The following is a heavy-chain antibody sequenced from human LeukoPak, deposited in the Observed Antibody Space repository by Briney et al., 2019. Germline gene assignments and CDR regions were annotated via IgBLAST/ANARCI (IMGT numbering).Heavy chain of an antibody. Sequence: SETLSLTCAVYGGSFSGYCWSWIRQPPGKGLEWIGEINHSGSTNYNPSLKSRVTISVDTSKNQFSLKLSSVTAADTAVYYCARGRYCSSTSCYHAFDIWGQGTMVTVSP. J-gene: IGHJ3*02. CDR1: GGSFSGYC. V-gene: IGHV4-34*01. CDR3: ARGRYCSSTSCYHAFDI. CDR2: INHSGST. D-gene: IGHD2-2*01.